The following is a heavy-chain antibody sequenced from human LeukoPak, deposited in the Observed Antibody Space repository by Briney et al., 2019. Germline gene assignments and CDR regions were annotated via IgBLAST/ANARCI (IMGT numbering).Heavy chain of an antibody. Sequence: GGSLRLSCAASGFTFSSYGMHWVRQAPGRGLEWVAFIRFDGSNKYYADSVKGRFAISRDNDKDTLYLQMNSLRAGDTAVYYCAKDDDSSGYDPDYWGQGTLVTVSS. CDR3: AKDDDSSGYDPDY. CDR1: GFTFSSYG. CDR2: IRFDGSNK. V-gene: IGHV3-30*02. J-gene: IGHJ4*02. D-gene: IGHD3-22*01.